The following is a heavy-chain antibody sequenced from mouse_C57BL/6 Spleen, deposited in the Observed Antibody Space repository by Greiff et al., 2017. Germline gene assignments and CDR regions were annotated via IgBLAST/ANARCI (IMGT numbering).Heavy chain of an antibody. V-gene: IGHV5-9-1*02. J-gene: IGHJ1*03. Sequence: EVQGVESGEGLVKPGGSLKLSCAASGFTFSSYAMSWVRQTPEKRLEWVAYISSGGDYIYYADTVKGRFTISRDNARNTLYLQMSSLKSEDTAMXYCTRPANFYWYFDVWGTGTTVTVSS. CDR3: TRPANFYWYFDV. D-gene: IGHD4-1*01. CDR1: GFTFSSYA. CDR2: ISSGGDYI.